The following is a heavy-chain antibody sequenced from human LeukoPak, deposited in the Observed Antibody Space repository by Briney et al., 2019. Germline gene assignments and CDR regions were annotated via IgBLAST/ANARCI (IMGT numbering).Heavy chain of an antibody. CDR3: AKGGLGDIVVPFDY. D-gene: IGHD2-2*01. Sequence: GGSLRLSCAASGFTFDDYAMHWVRQAPGKGLEWVSGISWNSGSIGYADSVKGRFTISRDNAKNSLYLQMNSLRAEDTALYYCAKGGLGDIVVPFDYWGQGTLVTVSS. V-gene: IGHV3-9*01. J-gene: IGHJ4*02. CDR2: ISWNSGSI. CDR1: GFTFDDYA.